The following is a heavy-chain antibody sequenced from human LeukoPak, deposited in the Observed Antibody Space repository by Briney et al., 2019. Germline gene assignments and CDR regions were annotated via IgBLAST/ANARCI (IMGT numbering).Heavy chain of an antibody. D-gene: IGHD3-9*01. CDR1: GFTFSSYA. J-gene: IGHJ4*02. CDR2: ISGDGGST. V-gene: IGHV3-43*02. CDR3: AKDRVYDILTGSTGIDY. Sequence: PGGSLRLSCAASGFTFSSYAMHWVRQAPGKGLEWVSLISGDGGSTYYADSVKGRFTISRDNSKNSLYLQMNSLRTEDTALYYCAKDRVYDILTGSTGIDYWGQGTLVTVSS.